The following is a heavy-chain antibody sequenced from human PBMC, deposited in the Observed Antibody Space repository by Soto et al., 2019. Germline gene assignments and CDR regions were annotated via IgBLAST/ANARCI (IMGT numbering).Heavy chain of an antibody. CDR1: GFTFNNYA. J-gene: IGHJ2*01. CDR3: ATDPLWGTAMLLWYFAL. D-gene: IGHD5-18*01. CDR2: ISYDGSNK. Sequence: PGGSLRLSCAASGFTFNNYAMHWVRQAPGKGLEWVALISYDGSNKYYADSVKGRFTISRDNSKNTLYLQMNSLRAEDTAVYYCATDPLWGTAMLLWYFALWGRGTLVTVSS. V-gene: IGHV3-30-3*01.